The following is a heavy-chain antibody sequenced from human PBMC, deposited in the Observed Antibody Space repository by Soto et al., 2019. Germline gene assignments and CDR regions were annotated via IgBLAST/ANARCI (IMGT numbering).Heavy chain of an antibody. CDR3: VRDRGIVVVPAAMGY. V-gene: IGHV1-3*01. J-gene: IGHJ4*02. CDR1: GYTFTSYA. D-gene: IGHD2-2*01. Sequence: QVQLVQSGAEVKKPGASVKVSCKASGYTFTSYAMHWVRQAPGQRLEWMGWINAGNGNTKYSQKFQGRVTITRDTSASTAYMELSSLRSEDTAVYYCVRDRGIVVVPAAMGYWGQGTLVTVSS. CDR2: INAGNGNT.